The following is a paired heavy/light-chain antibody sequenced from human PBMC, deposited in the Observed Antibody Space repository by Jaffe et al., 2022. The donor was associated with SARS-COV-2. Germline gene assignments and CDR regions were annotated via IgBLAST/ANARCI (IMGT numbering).Light chain of an antibody. V-gene: IGKV3-11*01. Sequence: EIVLTQSPATLSLSPGDRATLSCRASQSVRGYLAWYQQKPGQAPRLLIYDASKRAAGVPARFSGSGSGTDFTLTITSLAPEDFAVYYCQQRSVWPTFGQGTKLE. CDR1: QSVRGY. CDR2: DAS. J-gene: IGKJ2*01. CDR3: QQRSVWPT.
Heavy chain of an antibody. CDR1: GGSIRSSY. V-gene: IGHV4-59*13. CDR3: ARIGETAAGTPGYFDS. D-gene: IGHD2-2*01. CDR2: IYQSGDT. J-gene: IGHJ4*02. Sequence: QVQLRESGPGLLKPSATLSLTCSVSGGSIRSSYWSWIRQPPGKKLEWIAFIYQSGDTTYNPSLRSRVTISIDTSKNQFSLKMNSVTSADTALYYCARIGETAAGTPGYFDSWGKGSLVTVSS.